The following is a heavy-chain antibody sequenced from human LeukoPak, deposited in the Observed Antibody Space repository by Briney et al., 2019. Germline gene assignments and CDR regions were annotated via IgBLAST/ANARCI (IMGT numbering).Heavy chain of an antibody. V-gene: IGHV4-39*01. Sequence: SETLSLTCTVSGASISSSYSWGWIRQPPGKGLEWIGNIYYSGSTYYNPSLKSRVTISVDTSKNQFSLKLNSVTASDTAIYFCASTKLGYSSGWHWGQGTLVTVSS. CDR1: GASISSSYS. D-gene: IGHD6-19*01. J-gene: IGHJ4*02. CDR2: IYYSGST. CDR3: ASTKLGYSSGWH.